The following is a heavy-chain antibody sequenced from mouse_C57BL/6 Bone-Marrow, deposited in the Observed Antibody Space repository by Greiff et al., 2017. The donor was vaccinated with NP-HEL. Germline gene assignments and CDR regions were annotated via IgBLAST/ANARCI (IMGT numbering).Heavy chain of an antibody. J-gene: IGHJ1*03. CDR2: LNPGSGGT. Sequence: VQLQQSGAELVRPGTSVKVSCKASGYAFPNYLIEWVKQRPGQGLEWIGVLNPGSGGTNYNEKFKGKATLTADTSSSTAYMQLSSLTSEDSAVYFCARGATTVVARYFDVWGTGTTVTVSS. D-gene: IGHD1-1*01. V-gene: IGHV1-54*01. CDR1: GYAFPNYL. CDR3: ARGATTVVARYFDV.